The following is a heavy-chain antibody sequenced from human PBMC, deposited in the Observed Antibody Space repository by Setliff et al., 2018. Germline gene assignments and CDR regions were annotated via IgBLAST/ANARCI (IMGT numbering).Heavy chain of an antibody. CDR1: GFTFSSYG. Sequence: GGSLRLSCAASGFTFSSYGMHWVRQAPGKGLEWVAVIWYDGSNKYYADSVKGRFTISRDNSKNTLYLQMNSLRAEDTAVYYCADSQGGPYYMDVWGKGTTVTVSS. CDR2: IWYDGSNK. J-gene: IGHJ6*03. V-gene: IGHV3-33*01. D-gene: IGHD2-15*01. CDR3: ADSQGGPYYMDV.